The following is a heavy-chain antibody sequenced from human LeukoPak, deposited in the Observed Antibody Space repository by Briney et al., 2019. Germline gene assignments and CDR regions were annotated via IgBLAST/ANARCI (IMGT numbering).Heavy chain of an antibody. V-gene: IGHV3-20*04. CDR1: GFTFSSYS. CDR2: LSSNSGNI. Sequence: PGGSLRLSCAASGFTFSSYSMNWVRQAPGKGLEWVSGLSSNSGNIGYVDYVKGRFTVSRDNAKKSLFLQMNSLRAEDTAFYYCARDRYYGSGSYYKAFDYWGQGTLVTVSS. J-gene: IGHJ4*02. CDR3: ARDRYYGSGSYYKAFDY. D-gene: IGHD3-10*01.